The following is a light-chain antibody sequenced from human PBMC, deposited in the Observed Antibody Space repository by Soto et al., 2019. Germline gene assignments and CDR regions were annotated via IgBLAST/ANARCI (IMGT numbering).Light chain of an antibody. V-gene: IGLV1-44*01. CDR2: SNN. CDR3: ATWDDSLNGGV. Sequence: QSALTQPASVSGSPGQSLTISCTGTSIDIAPYNYVSWYQQHPGKAPKLLVYSNNQRPSGVPDRFSGSQAGTSASLAISGLQSEDEADYYCATWDDSLNGGVIGGGTKLTVL. CDR1: SIDIAPYNY. J-gene: IGLJ2*01.